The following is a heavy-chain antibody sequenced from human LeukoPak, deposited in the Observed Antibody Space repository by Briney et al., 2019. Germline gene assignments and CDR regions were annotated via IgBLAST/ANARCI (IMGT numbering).Heavy chain of an antibody. CDR1: GGSISSYY. V-gene: IGHV4-34*01. D-gene: IGHD3-3*01. CDR2: INHSGSI. CDR3: ARSYDFWTYYGMDV. Sequence: SETLSLTCTVPGGSISSYYWSWIRQPPGKGLEWIGEINHSGSINYNPSLKSRVTISVDTSKNQLSLKLSLVTAADTAVYYCARSYDFWTYYGMDVWGQGTTVTVSS. J-gene: IGHJ6*02.